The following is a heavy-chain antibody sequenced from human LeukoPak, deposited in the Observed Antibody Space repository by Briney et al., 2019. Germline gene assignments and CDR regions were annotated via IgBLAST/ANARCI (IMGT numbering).Heavy chain of an antibody. V-gene: IGHV3-23*01. CDR1: GFTFSNYA. CDR2: ISAGGGST. D-gene: IGHD2-15*01. J-gene: IGHJ5*02. Sequence: GGSLRLSCAASGFTFSNYAMSWLRQAPGKGLEWVSGISAGGGSTYYADSVKGRFAIFRDLSKNTLYLQMNSLIAEDTAVYYCARARDCSGGTCYQFNWFDPWGQGTLVTVSS. CDR3: ARARDCSGGTCYQFNWFDP.